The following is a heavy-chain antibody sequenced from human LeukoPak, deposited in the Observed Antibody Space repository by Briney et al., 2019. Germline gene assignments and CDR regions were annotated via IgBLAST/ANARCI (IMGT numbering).Heavy chain of an antibody. CDR3: ARAPYSNYGDDAFDI. Sequence: ASVKVSCKASGYTFTGYYTHWVRQAPGQGLEWMGWINPNSGGTNYAQKFQGRVTMTRDTSISTAYMELSRLRSDDTAVYYCARAPYSNYGDDAFDIWGQGTMVTVSS. CDR1: GYTFTGYY. D-gene: IGHD4-11*01. J-gene: IGHJ3*02. V-gene: IGHV1-2*02. CDR2: INPNSGGT.